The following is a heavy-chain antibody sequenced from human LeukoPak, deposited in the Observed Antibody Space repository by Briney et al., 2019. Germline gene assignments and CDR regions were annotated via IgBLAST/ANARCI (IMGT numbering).Heavy chain of an antibody. Sequence: GSLRLSCAASGFTFSSYAMSWIRQPPGKGLEWIGSIYYSGSTYYNPSLKSRVTISVDTSKNQFSLKLSSVTAADTAVYYCARLYGDYYFDYWGQGTLVTVSS. CDR1: GFTFSSYA. CDR3: ARLYGDYYFDY. J-gene: IGHJ4*02. V-gene: IGHV4-39*01. D-gene: IGHD4-17*01. CDR2: IYYSGST.